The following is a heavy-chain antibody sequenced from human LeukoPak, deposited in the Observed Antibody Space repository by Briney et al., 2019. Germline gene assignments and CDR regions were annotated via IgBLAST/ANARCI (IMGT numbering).Heavy chain of an antibody. D-gene: IGHD6-6*01. CDR3: AILPGSSSPFDY. J-gene: IGHJ4*02. Sequence: ASVKISCKXSGYTFTDYYMHWVRQAPRQGLEWMGRINPNSGGTNYAQKFQGRVTMTRDTSISTAYMELSRLRSDDTAVYYCAILPGSSSPFDYWGQGTLVTVSS. CDR1: GYTFTDYY. V-gene: IGHV1-2*06. CDR2: INPNSGGT.